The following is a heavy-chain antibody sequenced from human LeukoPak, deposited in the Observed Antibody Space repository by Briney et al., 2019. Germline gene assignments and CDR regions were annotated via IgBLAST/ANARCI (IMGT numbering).Heavy chain of an antibody. CDR1: GFTFSSYW. J-gene: IGHJ4*02. V-gene: IGHV3-74*01. CDR3: VRSRSYYFDY. D-gene: IGHD1-26*01. CDR2: INSDGSIT. Sequence: GGSLRLSCAASGFTFSSYWMHWVRQAPGKGLVWVSRINSDGSITTYADSVRGRFTISRDNAKNSLYLQMNSLRAEDTALYFCVRSRSYYFDYWGQGTLVTVSS.